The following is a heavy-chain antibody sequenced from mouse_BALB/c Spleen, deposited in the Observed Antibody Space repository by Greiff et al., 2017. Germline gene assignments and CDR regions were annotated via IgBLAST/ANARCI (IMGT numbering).Heavy chain of an antibody. CDR2: ILPGSGST. D-gene: IGHD2-4*01. J-gene: IGHJ4*01. V-gene: IGHV1-9*01. CDR1: GYTFSSYW. CDR3: ARSSTMITRNAMDY. Sequence: VQLQQSGAELMKPGASVKISCKATGYTFSSYWIEWVKQRPGHGLEWIGEILPGSGSTNYNEEYKGKATFTADTSSNTAYMQLSSLTSEDSAVYYCARSSTMITRNAMDYWGQGTSVTVSS.